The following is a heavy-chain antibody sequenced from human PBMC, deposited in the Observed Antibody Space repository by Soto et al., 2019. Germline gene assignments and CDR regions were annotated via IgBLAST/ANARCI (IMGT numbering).Heavy chain of an antibody. J-gene: IGHJ6*03. CDR1: GFTFSSYD. CDR3: ARGLSDYYYYYYMDV. CDR2: IGTAGDT. V-gene: IGHV3-13*01. D-gene: IGHD2-21*02. Sequence: GGSLRLSCAASGFTFSSYDMHWVRQATGKGLEWVSAIGTAGDTYYPGSVKGRFTISRENAKNSLYLQMNSLRAGDTAVYYCARGLSDYYYYYYMDVWGKGTTVTVSS.